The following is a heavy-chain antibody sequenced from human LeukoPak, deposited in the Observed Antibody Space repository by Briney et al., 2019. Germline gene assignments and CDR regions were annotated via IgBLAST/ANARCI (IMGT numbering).Heavy chain of an antibody. CDR1: GFTCDDYA. CDR3: AKDKGTYVLRYFDWLFSLDY. CDR2: ISGDGGST. V-gene: IGHV3-43*02. D-gene: IGHD3-9*01. J-gene: IGHJ4*02. Sequence: GGSPRLXCAAPGFTCDDYAMQWVRQAPGKGLEWVSLISGDGGSTYYADSVKGRFTISRDNSKNSLYLQMNSLRTEDTALYYCAKDKGTYVLRYFDWLFSLDYWGQGTLVTVSS.